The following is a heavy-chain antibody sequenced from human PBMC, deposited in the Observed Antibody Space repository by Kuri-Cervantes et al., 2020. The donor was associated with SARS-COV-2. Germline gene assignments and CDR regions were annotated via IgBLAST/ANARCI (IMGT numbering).Heavy chain of an antibody. Sequence: GGSLRLSCAASGFTFDDYAMHWVRQAPGKGLEWVSGISWNSGSIGYADSVKGRFTISRDNAKNSLYLQMNSLRAEDTALYYCATDQDLLGGFRLKKYYYYGMDVWGQGTTVTVSS. J-gene: IGHJ6*02. V-gene: IGHV3-9*01. D-gene: IGHD3-16*01. CDR3: ATDQDLLGGFRLKKYYYYGMDV. CDR2: ISWNSGSI. CDR1: GFTFDDYA.